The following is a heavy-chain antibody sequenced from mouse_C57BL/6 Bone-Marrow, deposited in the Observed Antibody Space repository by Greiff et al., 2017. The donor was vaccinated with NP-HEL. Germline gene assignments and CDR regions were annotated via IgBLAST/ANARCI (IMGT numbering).Heavy chain of an antibody. J-gene: IGHJ3*01. CDR2: IWSGGST. CDR1: GFSLTSYG. CDR3: ARNLIYDYSTWFAY. D-gene: IGHD2-4*01. Sequence: VQLQQSGPGLVQPSQSLSITCTVSGFSLTSYGVHWVRQSPGKGLEWLGVIWSGGSTDYNAAFISRLSISKANSKSQVFFKMNSLQADDTAIYYCARNLIYDYSTWFAYWGQGTLVTVSA. V-gene: IGHV2-2*01.